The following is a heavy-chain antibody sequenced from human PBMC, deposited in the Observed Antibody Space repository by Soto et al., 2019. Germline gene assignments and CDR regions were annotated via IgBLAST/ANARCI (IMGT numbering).Heavy chain of an antibody. CDR2: IIPIFGTA. Sequence: GSSVKVSCKASGGTFSSYAISWVRQAPGQGPEWMGGIIPIFGTANYAQKFQGRVTITADESTSTAYMELSSLRSEDTAVYSCARDCNNYGDYCFDRWGQGTLVSVSS. J-gene: IGHJ5*02. D-gene: IGHD4-17*01. CDR3: ARDCNNYGDYCFDR. V-gene: IGHV1-69*13. CDR1: GGTFSSYA.